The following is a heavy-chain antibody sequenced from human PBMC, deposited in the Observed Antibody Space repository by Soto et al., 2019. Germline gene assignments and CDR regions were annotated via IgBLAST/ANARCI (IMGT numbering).Heavy chain of an antibody. V-gene: IGHV4-31*03. CDR3: ARSLWVGELLNCFDP. D-gene: IGHD3-10*01. J-gene: IGHJ5*02. CDR1: GGAISGRNYY. CDR2: IFSNGVP. Sequence: QVQLQESGPGLVKPSQTLSLTFSVSGGAISGRNYYLNWIRQHPGRGLEWIGYIFSNGVPYYNPSLDSRVTISVDTSKNQFSLRLSSVTAADTAVYYCARSLWVGELLNCFDPWGQGTLVTVSS.